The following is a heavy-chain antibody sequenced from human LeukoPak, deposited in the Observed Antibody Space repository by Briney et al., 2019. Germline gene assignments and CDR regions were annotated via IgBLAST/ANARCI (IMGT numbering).Heavy chain of an antibody. D-gene: IGHD2-21*01. CDR1: GGSISSSNW. Sequence: SETLSLTCAVSGGSISSSNWWSWVRQPPGRGLEWIGEIYHSGSTNYNPSLKSRVTISVDKSKNQFSLKLSSVTAADTAVYYCARVVVNSVGFDYWGQGTLVTVSS. CDR2: IYHSGST. CDR3: ARVVVNSVGFDY. J-gene: IGHJ4*02. V-gene: IGHV4-4*02.